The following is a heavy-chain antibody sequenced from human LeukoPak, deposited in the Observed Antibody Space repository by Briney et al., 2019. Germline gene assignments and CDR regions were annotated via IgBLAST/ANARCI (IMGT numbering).Heavy chain of an antibody. CDR2: ISSGAVTI. Sequence: PGGSLRLFCAASSFPFSDYNMDWVRQAPGKGLEWVSCISSGAVTIYYSDSVKGRFTISRDNAKNSLYLQMNSLRDEDTAVYFCARGDRDGYNYLFDSWGQGTLVTVSS. CDR1: SFPFSDYN. CDR3: ARGDRDGYNYLFDS. D-gene: IGHD5-24*01. J-gene: IGHJ4*02. V-gene: IGHV3-48*02.